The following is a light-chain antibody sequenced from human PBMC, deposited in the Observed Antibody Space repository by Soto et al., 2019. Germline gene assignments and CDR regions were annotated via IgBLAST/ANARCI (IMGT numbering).Light chain of an antibody. CDR2: DVS. V-gene: IGLV2-14*01. Sequence: QSVLTQPASVSGSPGQWITISCTGTSSDVGGYNYVSWYQQHPGKAPKLIIYDVSNRPSGVSNRFSGSKSGNTASLTISGLQAEDEADYYCSSYTSSSTLGVFGTGTKLTVL. CDR3: SSYTSSSTLGV. CDR1: SSDVGGYNY. J-gene: IGLJ1*01.